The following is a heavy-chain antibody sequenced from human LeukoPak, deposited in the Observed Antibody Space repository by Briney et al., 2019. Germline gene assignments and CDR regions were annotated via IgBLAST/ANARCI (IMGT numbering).Heavy chain of an antibody. J-gene: IGHJ5*02. CDR3: AREVEFSYNWFDP. V-gene: IGHV1-18*01. CDR1: GYTFTSLG. Sequence: ASVKVSCKTSGYTFTSLGISWVRQAPGQGLEWMGWISASTGNTNYAQKFQGRVTITADKSTSTAYMELSSLRSEDTAVYYCAREVEFSYNWFDPWGQGTLATVSS. D-gene: IGHD3-10*01. CDR2: ISASTGNT.